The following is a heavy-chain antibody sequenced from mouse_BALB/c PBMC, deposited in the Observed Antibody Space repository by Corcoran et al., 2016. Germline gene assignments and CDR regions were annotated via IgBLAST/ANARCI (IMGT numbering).Heavy chain of an antibody. CDR2: INTYTGEP. CDR1: GYTFTNYG. Sequence: QIQLVQSGPELKKPGETVKISCKASGYTFTNYGMNWVKQAPGKGLKWMGWINTYTGEPTYADDIKGRFAFSLETSASTAYLQINNLKNEDTATYFGASDPAWFAYWGQGTLVTVSA. CDR3: ASDPAWFAY. V-gene: IGHV9-3-1*01. J-gene: IGHJ3*01.